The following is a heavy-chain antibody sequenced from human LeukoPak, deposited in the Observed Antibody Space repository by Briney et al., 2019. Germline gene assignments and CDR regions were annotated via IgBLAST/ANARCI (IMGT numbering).Heavy chain of an antibody. D-gene: IGHD1-26*01. Sequence: AGGSLRLSCAASGFTFSTYVMSWVRQAPGKGLEWVSTISGSGSSTYYADSVEGRFAISRDNSKNTLYLQMNSLRAEDTAVYYCARGAPGGHGELPHFDYWGQGTLVTVSS. V-gene: IGHV3-23*01. CDR2: ISGSGSST. CDR3: ARGAPGGHGELPHFDY. J-gene: IGHJ4*02. CDR1: GFTFSTYV.